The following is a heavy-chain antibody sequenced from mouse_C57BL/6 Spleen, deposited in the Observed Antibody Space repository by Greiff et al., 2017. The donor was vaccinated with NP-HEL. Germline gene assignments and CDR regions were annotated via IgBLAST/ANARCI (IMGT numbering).Heavy chain of an antibody. J-gene: IGHJ4*01. CDR2: LWRGGST. CDR3: AKNPNYYGSSPYAMDY. D-gene: IGHD1-1*01. V-gene: IGHV2-5*01. Sequence: QVQLKESGPGLVQPSQSLSITCTVSGFSLTSYGVHWVRQSPGKGLEWLGVLWRGGSTDYNAAFMSRLSITKDNSKSQDFVKMNSLQADDTAIYYCAKNPNYYGSSPYAMDYWGQGTSVTVSS. CDR1: GFSLTSYG.